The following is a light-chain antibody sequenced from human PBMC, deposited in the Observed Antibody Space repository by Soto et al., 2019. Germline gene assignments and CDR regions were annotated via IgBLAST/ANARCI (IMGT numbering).Light chain of an antibody. CDR2: AAS. Sequence: DIQMTQSPSSLSASIGDRVTITCRASQIINDFLNWYQQKPGKAPKLLIYAASSLQSGVPSRFSGSGSGTHFTLTISSLQPEDFATYYCQQSYSNSPFTFGPGTKVDIK. CDR1: QIINDF. CDR3: QQSYSNSPFT. J-gene: IGKJ3*01. V-gene: IGKV1-39*01.